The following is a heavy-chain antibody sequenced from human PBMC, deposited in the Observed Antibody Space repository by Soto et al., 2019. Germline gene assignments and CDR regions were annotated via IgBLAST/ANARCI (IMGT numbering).Heavy chain of an antibody. CDR1: GGSVSSGSYY. D-gene: IGHD5-12*01. CDR2: IYYSGST. Sequence: SETLSLTCTVSGGSVSSGSYYWGWIRQPPGKGLEWIGYIYYSGSTNYNPSLKSRVTISVDTSKNQFSLKLSSVTAADTAVYYCARDGLRSHYFDYWGQGTLLTVSS. J-gene: IGHJ4*02. V-gene: IGHV4-61*01. CDR3: ARDGLRSHYFDY.